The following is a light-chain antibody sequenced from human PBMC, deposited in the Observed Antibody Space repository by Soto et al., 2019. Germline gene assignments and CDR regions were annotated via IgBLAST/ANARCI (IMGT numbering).Light chain of an antibody. Sequence: DIQMTQSPSSLSASVGDRVTITCQATQDISNYLNWYQQKPGKAPKLLIYDAFNLQTGVPSRFSGSGFGTDFTLKISRVEAEDVGVYYCMQPLQSWTFGQGTKVDIK. J-gene: IGKJ1*01. CDR1: QDISNY. CDR2: DAF. CDR3: MQPLQSWT. V-gene: IGKV1-33*01.